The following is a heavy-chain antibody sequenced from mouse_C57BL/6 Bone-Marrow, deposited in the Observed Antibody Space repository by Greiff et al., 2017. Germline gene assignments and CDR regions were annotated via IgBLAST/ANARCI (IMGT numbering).Heavy chain of an antibody. CDR1: GFTFSSYA. CDR3: ARVVYGGSYSAMDY. CDR2: ISDGGSYT. J-gene: IGHJ4*01. V-gene: IGHV5-4*03. Sequence: EVKLVESGGGLVKPGGSLQLSCAASGFTFSSYAMSWVRQTPEKRLEWVATISDGGSYTYYPDNVKGRFTFSRDNAKNNLYLQMSHLKSEDTAMYYGARVVYGGSYSAMDYWGQGTSVTVSS. D-gene: IGHD1-1*01.